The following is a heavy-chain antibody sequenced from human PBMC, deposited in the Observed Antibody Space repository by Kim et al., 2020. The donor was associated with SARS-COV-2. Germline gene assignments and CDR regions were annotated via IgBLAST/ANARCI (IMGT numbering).Heavy chain of an antibody. V-gene: IGHV3-11*05. Sequence: GGSLRISCAASGFSFSDYHMTWFRQAPGKGLEWVSYITDRSSNTDYADSVKGRFTISRDNAKNSLYLQMNSLRADDTAVYYCARGGYQFEYWGQGTLVTVSS. CDR1: GFSFSDYH. CDR2: ITDRSSNT. D-gene: IGHD2-2*01. CDR3: ARGGYQFEY. J-gene: IGHJ4*02.